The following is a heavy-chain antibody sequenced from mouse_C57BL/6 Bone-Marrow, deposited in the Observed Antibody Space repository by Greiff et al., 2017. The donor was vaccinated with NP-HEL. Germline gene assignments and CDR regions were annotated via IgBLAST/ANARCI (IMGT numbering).Heavy chain of an antibody. CDR2: IYPRSGNT. CDR1: GYTFTSYG. J-gene: IGHJ4*01. Sequence: QVQLQQSGAELARPGASVKLSCKASGYTFTSYGISWVKQRTGQGLEWIGEIYPRSGNTYYNEKFKGKATLTADKSSSTAYMELLSLTSEDSAVYFCARSSKRGYYAMDYWGQGTSVTVSS. CDR3: ARSSKRGYYAMDY. V-gene: IGHV1-81*01. D-gene: IGHD2-5*01.